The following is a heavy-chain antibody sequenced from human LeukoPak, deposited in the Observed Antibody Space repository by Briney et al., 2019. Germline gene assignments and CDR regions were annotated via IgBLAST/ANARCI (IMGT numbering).Heavy chain of an antibody. CDR3: ARDRSDVDY. CDR1: GFTFNIYG. J-gene: IGHJ4*02. V-gene: IGHV3-21*01. Sequence: GGSLRLSCVASGFTFNIYGMSWVRQAPGKGLEWVSSISSSSSYIYYADSVQSRFTVSRDNAKNSLYLQMNSLRAEDTAVYYCARDRSDVDYWGQGTLVTVSS. CDR2: ISSSSSYI.